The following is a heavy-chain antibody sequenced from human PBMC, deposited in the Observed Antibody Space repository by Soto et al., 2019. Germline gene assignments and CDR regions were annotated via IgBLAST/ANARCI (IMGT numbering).Heavy chain of an antibody. Sequence: GESPKISCKCSGYSFTSYWISWVRQVPGKGLEWMGIIYPGDSETKYSPDFEGQVTISADRSTNTAYLQWRSLRASDTAMYYCARLGFPGAIYFDSWGLGTLVTVSS. J-gene: IGHJ4*02. CDR3: ARLGFPGAIYFDS. CDR1: GYSFTSYW. CDR2: IYPGDSET. V-gene: IGHV5-51*01.